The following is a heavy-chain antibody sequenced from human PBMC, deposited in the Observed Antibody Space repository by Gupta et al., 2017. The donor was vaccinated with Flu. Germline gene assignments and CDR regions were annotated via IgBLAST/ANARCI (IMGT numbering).Heavy chain of an antibody. J-gene: IGHJ4*02. CDR2: LSGSGDST. CDR3: AKPAYYDFWSGLRPFDY. D-gene: IGHD3-3*01. V-gene: IGHV3-23*01. Sequence: PGKGLEWVSALSGSGDSTYYADSVKGRFTISRDNSKNTLFLQMNSLRAEDTAVYYCAKPAYYDFWSGLRPFDYWGQGTLVTVSS.